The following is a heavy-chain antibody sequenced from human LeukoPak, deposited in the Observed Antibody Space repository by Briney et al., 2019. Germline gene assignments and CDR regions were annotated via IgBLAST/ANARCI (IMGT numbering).Heavy chain of an antibody. CDR1: GFTFSSYA. V-gene: IGHV3-30-3*01. Sequence: PGGSLRLSCAASGFTFSSYAMHWVRQAPGKGLEWVAVISYDGSNKYYADSVKGRFTISRDNSKNTLYLQMNSLRAEDTAVYYCARGISSGYDWNYFDYWGQGTLVTVSS. CDR3: ARGISSGYDWNYFDY. D-gene: IGHD5-12*01. J-gene: IGHJ4*02. CDR2: ISYDGSNK.